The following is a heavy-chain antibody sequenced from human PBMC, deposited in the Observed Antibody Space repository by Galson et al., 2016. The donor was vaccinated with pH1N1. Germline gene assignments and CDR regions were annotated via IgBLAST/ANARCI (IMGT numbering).Heavy chain of an antibody. D-gene: IGHD5-24*01. J-gene: IGHJ6*02. CDR3: ARVGYTYGPYYGMGV. CDR1: GGXISSGGYL. V-gene: IGHV4-31*03. Sequence: LSLTCTVSGGXISSGGYLWNWVRQLPGKGLEWIGYINYSGNTYYNPSLESRMSMSVDTSKNQFSLKLSSVTAADTALYYCARVGYTYGPYYGMGVWGPGTTVTVSS. CDR2: INYSGNT.